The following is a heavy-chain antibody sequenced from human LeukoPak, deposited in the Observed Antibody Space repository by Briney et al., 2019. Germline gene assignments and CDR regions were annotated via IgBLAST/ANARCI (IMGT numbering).Heavy chain of an antibody. V-gene: IGHV3-21*01. CDR1: GFTFSSYS. D-gene: IGHD3-22*01. CDR2: ISSSSSYI. CDR3: ARSYYYDSSGYPLYYYYYYMDV. Sequence: GGSLRLSCAASGFTFSSYSMNWVRQAPGKGLEWVSSISSSSSYIYYAHSVKGRFTISRDHAKNSLYLQMNSLRAEDTAVYYCARSYYYDSSGYPLYYYYYYMDVWGKGTTVTVSS. J-gene: IGHJ6*03.